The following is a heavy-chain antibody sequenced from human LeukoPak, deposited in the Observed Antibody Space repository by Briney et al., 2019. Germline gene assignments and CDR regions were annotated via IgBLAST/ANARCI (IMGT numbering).Heavy chain of an antibody. V-gene: IGHV3-23*01. Sequence: PGGSLRLSCAASGFIFSNYAMSWVRQAPGKGLEWVSAIDSTGAYTWYADSVKGRFTPSKHSSKTILYLQMNSLRAEAAAVYFCAKGSAAGRPYYFAYWGQGTLVTVSS. CDR2: IDSTGAYT. CDR3: AKGSAAGRPYYFAY. D-gene: IGHD6-25*01. CDR1: GFIFSNYA. J-gene: IGHJ4*02.